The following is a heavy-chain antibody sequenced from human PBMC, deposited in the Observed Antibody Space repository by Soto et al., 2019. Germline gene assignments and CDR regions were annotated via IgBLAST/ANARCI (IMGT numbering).Heavy chain of an antibody. V-gene: IGHV3-23*01. D-gene: IGHD2-2*01. CDR3: AKVLGYCISTSCPTVYYYGMDV. Sequence: PGGSLRLSCAASGFTFSSYAMSWVRQAPGKGLEWVSAISGSGGSTYYADSVKGRFTISRDNSKNTLYLQMNSLRAEDTAVYYCAKVLGYCISTSCPTVYYYGMDVWGQGTTVTVSS. CDR2: ISGSGGST. CDR1: GFTFSSYA. J-gene: IGHJ6*02.